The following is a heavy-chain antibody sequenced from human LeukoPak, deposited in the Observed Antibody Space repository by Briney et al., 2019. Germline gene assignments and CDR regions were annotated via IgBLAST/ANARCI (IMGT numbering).Heavy chain of an antibody. CDR2: INPNSGGT. Sequence: ASVKVSCKASGYTFTGYYMHWGRQAPGQGLEWMGRINPNSGGTNYAQKFQGRVTMTRDTSISTAYMELSRLRSDDTAVYYCARDLFDLYYDSSGYSFWGQGTRVTVSS. V-gene: IGHV1-2*06. J-gene: IGHJ4*02. D-gene: IGHD3-22*01. CDR1: GYTFTGYY. CDR3: ARDLFDLYYDSSGYSF.